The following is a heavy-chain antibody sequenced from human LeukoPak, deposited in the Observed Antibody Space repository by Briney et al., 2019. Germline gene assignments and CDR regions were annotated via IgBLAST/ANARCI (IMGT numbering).Heavy chain of an antibody. D-gene: IGHD1-1*01. CDR2: ISGSGGST. V-gene: IGHV3-23*01. CDR3: AKVEGASKASVY. Sequence: GGSLRLSCAAAGFTFSNYAMTWVRQAPGKGLEWVSSISGSGGSTYYADSVKGRFTISRDNSKNTLYLQMYSLRAEDTAVYYCAKVEGASKASVYWGQGTLVTVSS. CDR1: GFTFSNYA. J-gene: IGHJ4*02.